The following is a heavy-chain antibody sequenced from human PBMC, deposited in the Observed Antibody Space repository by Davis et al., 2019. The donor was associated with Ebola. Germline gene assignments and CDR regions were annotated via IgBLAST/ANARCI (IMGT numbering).Heavy chain of an antibody. V-gene: IGHV3-21*01. J-gene: IGHJ4*02. CDR1: GFTFSSYS. Sequence: GGSLKISCAASGFTFSSYSMNWVRQAPGKGLEWVSSISSSSSYIYYADSVKGRFTISRDNAKNSLYLQMNSLRAEDTAVYYCARAPDKAYQALYRCFDHWGQGTLVTVSS. D-gene: IGHD2-2*02. CDR3: ARAPDKAYQALYRCFDH. CDR2: ISSSSSYI.